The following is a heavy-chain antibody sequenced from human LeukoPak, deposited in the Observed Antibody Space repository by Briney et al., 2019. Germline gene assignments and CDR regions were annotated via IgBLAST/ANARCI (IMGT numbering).Heavy chain of an antibody. J-gene: IGHJ4*02. V-gene: IGHV3-53*01. Sequence: GGSLRLSCAASGFIVSSNYMSWVRQAPGKGPEWVSVIYSGGGTYYADSVKGRFTISRHNSKNTVYLQMNNVRAEDTAVYYCVRDTGLWGQGTLVTVSS. CDR3: VRDTGL. D-gene: IGHD1-14*01. CDR2: IYSGGGT. CDR1: GFIVSSNY.